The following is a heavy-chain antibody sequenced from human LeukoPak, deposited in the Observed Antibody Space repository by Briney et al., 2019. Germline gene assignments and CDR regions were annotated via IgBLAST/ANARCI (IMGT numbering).Heavy chain of an antibody. CDR1: GYTFSNYW. CDR2: IYPDDSDA. D-gene: IGHD3-22*01. CDR3: ARRIYSSGYYYFDR. Sequence: GESLKISCKGSGYTFSNYWIVWVRQMPRKGLEWMGIIYPDDSDARYSPSFEGQVTISADTSINTVYMQWSSLKASDTAMYYCARRIYSSGYYYFDRWGQGTLVTVSS. J-gene: IGHJ4*02. V-gene: IGHV5-51*01.